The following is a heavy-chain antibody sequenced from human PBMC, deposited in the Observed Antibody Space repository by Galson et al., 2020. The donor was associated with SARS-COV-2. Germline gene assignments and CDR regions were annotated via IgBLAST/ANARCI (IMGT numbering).Heavy chain of an antibody. D-gene: IGHD2-2*01. Sequence: ETSETLSLTCSVSGGSISSGDHYWSWIRHPPGKGLEWIAYISNSGSTHYNPSLKSRVRISLDTSKNQFSLNLNSVTAADTAVYYCARWGDCSSSSCYYTWFDPWGQGILVTVSS. J-gene: IGHJ5*02. V-gene: IGHV4-30-4*01. CDR2: ISNSGST. CDR3: ARWGDCSSSSCYYTWFDP. CDR1: GGSISSGDHY.